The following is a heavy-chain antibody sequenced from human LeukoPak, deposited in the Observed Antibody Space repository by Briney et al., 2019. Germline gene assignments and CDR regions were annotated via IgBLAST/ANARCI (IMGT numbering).Heavy chain of an antibody. V-gene: IGHV4-39*07. CDR1: GGSISSSNYY. CDR2: VYYRGIT. CDR3: ARGDYYYMDV. J-gene: IGHJ6*03. Sequence: PSETLSLTCTVSGGSISSSNYYWGWIRQPPGKGLEWIGSVYYRGITYYNPSLKSRVTISVDTSKNQFSLKLSSVTAADTAVYYCARGDYYYMDVWGKGTTVTVPS.